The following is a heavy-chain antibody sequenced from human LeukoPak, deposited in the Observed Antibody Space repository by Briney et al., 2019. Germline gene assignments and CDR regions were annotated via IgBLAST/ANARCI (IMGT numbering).Heavy chain of an antibody. D-gene: IGHD6-13*01. CDR3: AKAKLVGIAAAGKVNWFDP. J-gene: IGHJ5*02. CDR1: GFSFSSYA. CDR2: ISGSGGST. Sequence: GGSLRLSCAASGFSFSSYAMSWVRQAPGKGLEWVSAISGSGGSTYYADSVKGRFTISRDNSKNTLYLQMNSLRVEDTAVYYCAKAKLVGIAAAGKVNWFDPWGQGTLVTVSS. V-gene: IGHV3-23*01.